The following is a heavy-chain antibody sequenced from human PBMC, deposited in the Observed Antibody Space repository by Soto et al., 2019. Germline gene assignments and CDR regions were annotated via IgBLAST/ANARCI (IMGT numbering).Heavy chain of an antibody. V-gene: IGHV3-33*01. Sequence: QVQLVESGGGVVQPGRSLRLSCAASGFTFSSYGMHWVRQAPGKGLEWVAVIWYDGSNKYYADSVKGRFTISRDNSXXTLYLQMNSLRAEDTAVYYCARVSEGGSYYGGLDYWGQGTLVTASS. CDR3: ARVSEGGSYYGGLDY. CDR1: GFTFSSYG. J-gene: IGHJ4*02. CDR2: IWYDGSNK. D-gene: IGHD1-26*01.